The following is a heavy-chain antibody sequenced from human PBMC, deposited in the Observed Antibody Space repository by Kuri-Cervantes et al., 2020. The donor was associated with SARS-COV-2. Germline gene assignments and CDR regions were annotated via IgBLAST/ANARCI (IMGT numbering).Heavy chain of an antibody. CDR1: GFTFSNYW. Sequence: GESLKISCAASGFTFSNYWMTWVRQAPGKGLEWVANIKQDGSDKYYVDSVKGRFTISRDNAKNSLYLQMNSLRAEDTAVYYCARDGGSYMDVWGKGTTVTVSS. CDR3: ARDGGSYMDV. J-gene: IGHJ6*03. V-gene: IGHV3-7*01. D-gene: IGHD3-16*01. CDR2: IKQDGSDK.